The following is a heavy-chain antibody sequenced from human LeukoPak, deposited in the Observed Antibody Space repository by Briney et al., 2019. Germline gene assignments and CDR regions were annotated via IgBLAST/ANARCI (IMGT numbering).Heavy chain of an antibody. CDR2: IYYSGST. J-gene: IGHJ4*02. V-gene: IGHV4-59*02. Sequence: SVSSYHPSPHPQPLRTLLGRIGYIYYSGSTNYNPSLKSRVTISVDTSKNQFSLKLSSVTAADTAVYYCARGHSSSWPIDYWGQGTLVTVSS. D-gene: IGHD6-13*01. CDR1: SVSSYH. CDR3: ARGHSSSWPIDY.